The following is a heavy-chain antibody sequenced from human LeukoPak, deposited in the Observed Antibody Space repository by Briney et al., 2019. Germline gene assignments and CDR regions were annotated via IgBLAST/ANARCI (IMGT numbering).Heavy chain of an antibody. CDR1: GFTFSSYA. D-gene: IGHD3-3*01. J-gene: IGHJ4*02. Sequence: PGGSLRLSCAASGFTFSSYAMHWVRQAPGKGLEWVTLISYDGSTKYYADSMKGRFTISRDNSKDSLYLQMNSLRAEDTAVYYCAKGFLRRWYFEDWGQGTLVTVSS. CDR3: AKGFLRRWYFED. CDR2: ISYDGSTK. V-gene: IGHV3-30*04.